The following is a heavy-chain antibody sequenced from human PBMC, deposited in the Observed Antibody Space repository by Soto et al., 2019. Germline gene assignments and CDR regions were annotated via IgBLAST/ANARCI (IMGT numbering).Heavy chain of an antibody. CDR3: VRENYSYGMDV. Sequence: EVQLVESGGTLVQPGGSLKLSCAASGFDASVNFMTWVRQAPGKGLEWVTAINNAGSTFYADSVKGRFSISRADSKNTLYLQMNSLRVEDTAMYYCVRENYSYGMDVWGQGTAVTVSS. J-gene: IGHJ6*02. V-gene: IGHV3-66*01. CDR2: INNAGST. CDR1: GFDASVNF.